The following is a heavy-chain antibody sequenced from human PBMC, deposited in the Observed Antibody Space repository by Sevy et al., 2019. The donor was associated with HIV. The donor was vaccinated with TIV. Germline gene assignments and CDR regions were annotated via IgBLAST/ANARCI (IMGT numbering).Heavy chain of an antibody. Sequence: GESLKISCAASAFTFKSYAMTWVRQAPGKGLEWISSISGSGGDTKYADSVKGRFTISRDNSKNTRYLQMNSLRAEDTAVYYCAKDQGDYIWGTYRHWGQGTLVTVSS. D-gene: IGHD3-16*02. CDR1: AFTFKSYA. CDR3: AKDQGDYIWGTYRH. V-gene: IGHV3-23*01. CDR2: ISGSGGDT. J-gene: IGHJ4*02.